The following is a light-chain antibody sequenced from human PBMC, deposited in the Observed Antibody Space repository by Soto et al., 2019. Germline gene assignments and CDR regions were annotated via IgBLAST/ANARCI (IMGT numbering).Light chain of an antibody. CDR3: QQYSSYSAWT. Sequence: DIQLTQSPSFLSASVGDRVTITCRASQGISSYLAWYQQKPGKAPNLLIHTASTLQSGVPSRFSGSGSGTEFTLTIRSLQPDDIATYYCQQYSSYSAWTFGEGTKV. V-gene: IGKV1-9*01. J-gene: IGKJ1*01. CDR2: TAS. CDR1: QGISSY.